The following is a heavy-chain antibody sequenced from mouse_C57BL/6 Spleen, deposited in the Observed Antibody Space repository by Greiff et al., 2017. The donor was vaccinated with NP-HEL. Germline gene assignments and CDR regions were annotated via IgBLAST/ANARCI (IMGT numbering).Heavy chain of an antibody. CDR1: GFTFTDYY. D-gene: IGHD2-13*01. V-gene: IGHV7-3*01. CDR2: IRNKANGYTT. Sequence: EVQGVESGGGLVQPGGSLSLSCAASGFTFTDYYMSWVRPPPGKALEWLGFIRNKANGYTTEYSASVKGRFTISRDNSQSILYLQMNALRAEDSATYYCARYGEGYFDVWGTGTTVTVSS. J-gene: IGHJ1*03. CDR3: ARYGEGYFDV.